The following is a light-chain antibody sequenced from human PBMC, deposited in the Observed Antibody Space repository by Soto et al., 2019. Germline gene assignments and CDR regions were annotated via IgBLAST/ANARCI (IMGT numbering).Light chain of an antibody. CDR3: PQHTSWPPGT. J-gene: IGKJ1*01. Sequence: RVAPGSRRITTRERATLSCRASQSVSRSYFAWYQQKPGQAPRLLISDASTRATGIPARFSGSGSGTEFTLTTTSLLAVDSALYYCPQHTSWPPGTLGQGTKVDIK. V-gene: IGKV3-15*01. CDR1: QSVSRSY. CDR2: DAS.